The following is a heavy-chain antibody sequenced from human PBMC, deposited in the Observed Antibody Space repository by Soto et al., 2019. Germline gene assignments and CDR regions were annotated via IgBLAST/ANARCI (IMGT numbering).Heavy chain of an antibody. CDR1: GGIFSQYW. CDR3: ARQDGSGIHYLDS. D-gene: IGHD3-10*01. CDR2: IFPVDFYT. J-gene: IGHJ5*01. Sequence: HGEYLNVCSQGSGGIFSQYWIPWLRHMPVMGCGWVGIIFPVDFYTRYCPSFKGQFTISADRSITTAYLQWSSLKASDTAIYYFARQDGSGIHYLDSWA. V-gene: IGHV5-51*01.